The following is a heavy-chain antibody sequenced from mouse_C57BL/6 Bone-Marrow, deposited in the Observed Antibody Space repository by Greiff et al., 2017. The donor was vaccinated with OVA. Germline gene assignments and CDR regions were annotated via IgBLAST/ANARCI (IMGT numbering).Heavy chain of an antibody. CDR3: ARSEDYDSFDY. V-gene: IGHV1-55*01. CDR1: GYTFTRYW. J-gene: IGHJ2*01. CDR2: IYPGSGST. Sequence: QVQLQQPGAELVTPGASVKMSCKASGYTFTRYWITWVKQRPGQGLEWLGDIYPGSGSTNYNEKFKSKATLTVDTSSSTAYMQLSILTSEDSAVYYCARSEDYDSFDYWGQGTTLTVSS. D-gene: IGHD2-4*01.